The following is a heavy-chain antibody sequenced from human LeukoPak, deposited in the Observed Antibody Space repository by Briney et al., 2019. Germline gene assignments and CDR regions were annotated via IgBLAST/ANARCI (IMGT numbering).Heavy chain of an antibody. Sequence: ASVKVSCKASGYTFTSYYMHWVRQAPGQGLEWMGIINPSGGSTGYAQKFQGRVTMTRDTSTSTVYMELSSLRSEDTAVYYCARDRRKYSGSYGRRTTEGGVFDYWGQGTLVTVSS. CDR3: ARDRRKYSGSYGRRTTEGGVFDY. D-gene: IGHD1-26*01. J-gene: IGHJ4*02. V-gene: IGHV1-46*01. CDR2: INPSGGST. CDR1: GYTFTSYY.